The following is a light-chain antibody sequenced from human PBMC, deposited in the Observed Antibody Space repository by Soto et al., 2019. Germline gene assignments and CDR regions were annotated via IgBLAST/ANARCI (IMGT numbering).Light chain of an antibody. J-gene: IGKJ5*01. CDR1: QSVSSSY. CDR2: GAS. CDR3: QQYGSSPIT. Sequence: EIVLTQSPGTLSLSPGERATLSCRASQSVSSSYLAWYQQKPGQAPRLLIYGASSRATGIPDRFSGSVSGTDFTLTISRLEPEDLAVYYCQQYGSSPITFGQGTRREIK. V-gene: IGKV3-20*01.